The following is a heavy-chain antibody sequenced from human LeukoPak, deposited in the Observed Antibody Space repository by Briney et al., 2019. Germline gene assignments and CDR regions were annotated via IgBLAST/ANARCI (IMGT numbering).Heavy chain of an antibody. CDR3: ARQVAGTDAFDI. Sequence: SETLSLTCTVSGDSISSSSYFWGWIRQPPGKGLEWIGNIYYSGNTFYNPSLKSRVTISVDTSKNQFSLRLSSVTAADTAVYYCARQVAGTDAFDIWGEGTMVTVSS. D-gene: IGHD6-19*01. J-gene: IGHJ3*02. CDR2: IYYSGNT. CDR1: GDSISSSSYF. V-gene: IGHV4-39*01.